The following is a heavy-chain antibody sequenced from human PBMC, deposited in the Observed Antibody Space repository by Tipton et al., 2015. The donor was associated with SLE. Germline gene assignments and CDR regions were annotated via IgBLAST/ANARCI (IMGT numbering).Heavy chain of an antibody. CDR1: GGSISGSYY. V-gene: IGHV4-61*01. J-gene: IGHJ6*02. D-gene: IGHD3-10*01. Sequence: TLSLTCTVSGGSISGSYYWSWIRQPPGKGLEWIGYIYYSGSTNYNPSLKSRVTISVDTSENQFSLKVTSVTAADTAVYYCARGGSNFLSGDYYYAFDVWGQGTTVTVSS. CDR2: IYYSGST. CDR3: ARGGSNFLSGDYYYAFDV.